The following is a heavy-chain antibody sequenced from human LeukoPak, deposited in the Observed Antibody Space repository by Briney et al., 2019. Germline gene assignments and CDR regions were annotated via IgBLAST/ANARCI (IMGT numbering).Heavy chain of an antibody. CDR2: IIPIFGTA. V-gene: IGHV1-69*01. D-gene: IGHD6-13*01. CDR1: GVTFSSYA. CDR3: ARDDGIGSSSPHFDY. J-gene: IGHJ4*02. Sequence: PEASVKVSCKASGVTFSSYAISWVRQAPGQGLEWMGGIIPIFGTANYAQKFQGRVTITADESTSTAYMELSSLRSQDTAVYYCARDDGIGSSSPHFDYWGQGTLVTVSS.